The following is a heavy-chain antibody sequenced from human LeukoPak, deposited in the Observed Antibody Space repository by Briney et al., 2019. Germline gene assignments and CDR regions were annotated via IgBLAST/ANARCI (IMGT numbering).Heavy chain of an antibody. CDR2: ISSSGSTI. Sequence: GGXLRLSCATSGFTFSSYEMNWVRQAPGKGLEWVSYISSSGSTIYYADSVKGRFTISRDNAKNSLYLQMNSLRAEDTAVYYCARDRGAIDSSGYYYSTFDYWGQGTLVTVSS. CDR1: GFTFSSYE. D-gene: IGHD3-22*01. CDR3: ARDRGAIDSSGYYYSTFDY. J-gene: IGHJ4*02. V-gene: IGHV3-48*03.